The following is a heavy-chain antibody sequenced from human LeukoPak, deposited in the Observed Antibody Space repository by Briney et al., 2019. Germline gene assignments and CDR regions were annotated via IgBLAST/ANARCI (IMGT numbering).Heavy chain of an antibody. J-gene: IGHJ4*02. D-gene: IGHD3-10*01. V-gene: IGHV3-23*01. Sequence: GGSLRLSCAASGFTFSSYAMSWVRQAPGKGLEWVSAISGRGGGTYHADSVKGRFTISRDNSKNTLYLQMNSLRAEDTAVYYCASTYGSETYPPLVFDYWGQGTLVTVSS. CDR2: ISGRGGGT. CDR3: ASTYGSETYPPLVFDY. CDR1: GFTFSSYA.